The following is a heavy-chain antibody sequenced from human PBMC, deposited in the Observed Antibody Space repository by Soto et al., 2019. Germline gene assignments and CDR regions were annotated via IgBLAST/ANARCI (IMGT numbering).Heavy chain of an antibody. Sequence: PGGSLRLSCAASGFTFSSSAMSGVRQAPGKGLEWVSAISGSGGSTYYADSVKGRFTISRDNSKNTLYLQMNSLRAEDTAVYYCAKTRLLWQQPWYINWFDPWGQGTLVTVSS. CDR3: AKTRLLWQQPWYINWFDP. V-gene: IGHV3-23*01. CDR1: GFTFSSSA. J-gene: IGHJ5*02. CDR2: ISGSGGST. D-gene: IGHD6-13*01.